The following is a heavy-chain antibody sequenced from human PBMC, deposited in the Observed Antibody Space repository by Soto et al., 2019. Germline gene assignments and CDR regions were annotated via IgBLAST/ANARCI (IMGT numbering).Heavy chain of an antibody. CDR3: AKSRGGFWSGYSWFDP. Sequence: QVQLVESGGGVVQPGRSLRLSCAASGFTFSSYGMHWVRQAPGKGLEWVAVISYDGSNKYYADSVKGRFTISRDNSKNTLYLQMNSLRAEDTAVYYCAKSRGGFWSGYSWFDPWGQGTLVTVSS. J-gene: IGHJ5*02. CDR1: GFTFSSYG. V-gene: IGHV3-30*18. D-gene: IGHD3-3*01. CDR2: ISYDGSNK.